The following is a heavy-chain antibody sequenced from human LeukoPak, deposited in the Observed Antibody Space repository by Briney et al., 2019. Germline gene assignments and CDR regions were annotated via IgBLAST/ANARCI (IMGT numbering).Heavy chain of an antibody. CDR2: IYYSGST. CDR3: ARKSRASWELL. J-gene: IGHJ4*02. D-gene: IGHD1-26*01. Sequence: SETLSLTCTVSGGSISSYYWGWIRQPPGKGLEWIGSIYYSGSTYYNPSLKSRVTISVDRSKNQFSLKLSSVTAADTAVYYCARKSRASWELLWGQGTLVTVSS. V-gene: IGHV4-39*07. CDR1: GGSISSYY.